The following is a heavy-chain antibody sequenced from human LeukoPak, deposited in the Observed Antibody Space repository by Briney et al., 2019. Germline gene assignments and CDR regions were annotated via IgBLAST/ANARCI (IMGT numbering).Heavy chain of an antibody. Sequence: GGSLRLSCAASGFTFSSYAIHGVRQAPGKGLEWVAVISYDGSNKYYADSVKGRFTISRDNSKNTLYLQMNSLRAEDTAVYYCAREYSSSWGDYWGQGTLVTVSS. J-gene: IGHJ4*02. CDR3: AREYSSSWGDY. V-gene: IGHV3-30*04. D-gene: IGHD6-13*01. CDR2: ISYDGSNK. CDR1: GFTFSSYA.